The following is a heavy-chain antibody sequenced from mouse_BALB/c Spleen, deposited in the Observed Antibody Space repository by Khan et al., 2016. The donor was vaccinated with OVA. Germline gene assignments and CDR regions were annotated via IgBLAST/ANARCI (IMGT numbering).Heavy chain of an antibody. CDR3: AKIFYGNAYAMDY. J-gene: IGHJ4*01. V-gene: IGHV1-77*01. Sequence: QVQLQQSGPELVKPGASVSMTCTITGYTITDDDIRWVKQRTGQDLEWMGEIYPGSGSTYYNEKLKGKATLTADTSNNTAFMQLSSMTSEDSAVYFCAKIFYGNAYAMDYWGQGTAVTVSS. CDR1: GYTITDDD. CDR2: IYPGSGST. D-gene: IGHD2-1*01.